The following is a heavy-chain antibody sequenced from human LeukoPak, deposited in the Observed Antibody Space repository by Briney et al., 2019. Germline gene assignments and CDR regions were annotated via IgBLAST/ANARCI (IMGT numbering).Heavy chain of an antibody. J-gene: IGHJ4*02. CDR3: AKDSRLWFGENFDY. CDR1: GFTLSRYA. CDR2: ISGSGGST. V-gene: IGHV3-23*01. D-gene: IGHD3-10*01. Sequence: GGPLRLSSPASGFTLSRYAMNWVRPAPGKGLEWVSAISGSGGSTYYADSVKGRFTISRDNSKNTLYLQMNSLRAEDTAVYYCAKDSRLWFGENFDYWGQGTLVTVSS.